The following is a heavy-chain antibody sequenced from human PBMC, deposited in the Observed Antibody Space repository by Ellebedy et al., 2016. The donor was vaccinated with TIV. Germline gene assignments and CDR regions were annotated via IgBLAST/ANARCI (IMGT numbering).Heavy chain of an antibody. CDR2: IYYSGST. D-gene: IGHD4-17*01. CDR3: ARPLRSTVTTSIYFDY. J-gene: IGHJ4*02. V-gene: IGHV4-39*01. CDR1: GGSISSSSYF. Sequence: SETLSLTXTVSGGSISSSSYFWGWIRQPPGKGLEWIGIIYYSGSTYYNPSLNSRVSISVDRAKNQFSLNLNSVTASDTAVYYCARPLRSTVTTSIYFDYWGQGTLVTVSS.